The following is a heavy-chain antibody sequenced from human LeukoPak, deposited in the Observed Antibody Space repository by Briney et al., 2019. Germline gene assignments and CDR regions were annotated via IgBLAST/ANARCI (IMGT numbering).Heavy chain of an antibody. Sequence: GGSLRLSCAASGFKFDDYAMSWVRQAPGKGLEWVSCINWTGGSTGYADSVKGRFTISRDNAKNSLYLQMNSLKAEETALYYCARDLRSFLSGPEYWGEGTLVSVSS. CDR1: GFKFDDYA. CDR3: ARDLRSFLSGPEY. J-gene: IGHJ4*02. CDR2: INWTGGST. D-gene: IGHD2/OR15-2a*01. V-gene: IGHV3-20*04.